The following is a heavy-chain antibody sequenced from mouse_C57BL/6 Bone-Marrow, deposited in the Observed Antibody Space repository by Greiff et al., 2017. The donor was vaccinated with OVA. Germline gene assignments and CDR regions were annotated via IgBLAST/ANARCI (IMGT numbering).Heavy chain of an antibody. D-gene: IGHD1-1*01. CDR1: GYTFTDYN. CDR2: INPNNGGT. CDR3: ARSGITTVVAPYWYFDV. Sequence: EVKLVESGPELVKPGASVKIPCKASGYTFTDYNMDWVKQSHGKSLEWIGDINPNNGGTIYNQKFQGKATLTVDKSSSTAYMELRSLTSEDTAVYYCARSGITTVVAPYWYFDVWGTGTTVTVSS. V-gene: IGHV1-18*01. J-gene: IGHJ1*03.